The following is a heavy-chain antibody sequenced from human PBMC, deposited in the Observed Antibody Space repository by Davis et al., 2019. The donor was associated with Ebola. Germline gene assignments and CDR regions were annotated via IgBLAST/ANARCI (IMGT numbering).Heavy chain of an antibody. Sequence: GESLKISCAASGFTFSSYAMSWVRQAPGKGLEWVSSISSSSSYIYYADSVKGRFTISRDNAKNSLYLQMNSLRAEDTAVYYCARDSAPITMVRGVSNWFDPWGQGTLVTVSS. D-gene: IGHD3-10*01. J-gene: IGHJ5*02. CDR1: GFTFSSYA. CDR2: ISSSSSYI. V-gene: IGHV3-21*01. CDR3: ARDSAPITMVRGVSNWFDP.